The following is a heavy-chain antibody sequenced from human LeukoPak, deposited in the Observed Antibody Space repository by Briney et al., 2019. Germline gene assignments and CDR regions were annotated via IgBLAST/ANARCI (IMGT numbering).Heavy chain of an antibody. J-gene: IGHJ6*02. D-gene: IGHD4-23*01. CDR3: ARDRMGGKSGYYYYGMDV. Sequence: GGSLRLSCAASGFTFSSYGMHWVRQAPGKGLEWVAVIWYDGSNKYYADSVKGRFTISRDNSKNTLYLQMNSLRAEDTAVYYCARDRMGGKSGYYYYGMDVWGQGTTVTVSS. CDR1: GFTFSSYG. CDR2: IWYDGSNK. V-gene: IGHV3-33*08.